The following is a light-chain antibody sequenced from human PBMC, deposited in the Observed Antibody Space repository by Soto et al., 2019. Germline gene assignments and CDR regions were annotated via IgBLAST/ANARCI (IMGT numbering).Light chain of an antibody. CDR1: ALPKQY. Sequence: SYELTQPPSVSVSPGQTARITCSGDALPKQYTYWYQQKPGQAPVLVIYKDYERPLGIPERFSGSSSGTTVTLTISGVQAEDEADYYCQSPDSSGTFYVFGSGTRSPS. CDR2: KDY. J-gene: IGLJ1*01. V-gene: IGLV3-25*02. CDR3: QSPDSSGTFYV.